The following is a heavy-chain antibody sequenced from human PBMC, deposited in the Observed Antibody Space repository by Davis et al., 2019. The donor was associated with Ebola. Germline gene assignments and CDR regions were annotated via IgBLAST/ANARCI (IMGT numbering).Heavy chain of an antibody. CDR3: ARVWGMTTVTNWYFDL. J-gene: IGHJ2*01. V-gene: IGHV4-61*08. CDR1: GGSISSGGYY. Sequence: PSETLSLTCTVSGGSISSGGYYWSWIRQHPGKGLEWIGYIYYSGSTYYNPSLKSRVTISVDTSKNQFSLKLSSVTAADTAVYYCARVWGMTTVTNWYFDLWGRGTLVTVSS. D-gene: IGHD4-17*01. CDR2: IYYSGST.